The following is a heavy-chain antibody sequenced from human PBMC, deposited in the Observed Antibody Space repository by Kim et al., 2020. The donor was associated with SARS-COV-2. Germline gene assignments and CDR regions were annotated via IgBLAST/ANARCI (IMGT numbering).Heavy chain of an antibody. CDR2: ISDSGVST. V-gene: IGHV3-23*01. CDR1: GFTFSSYA. Sequence: GGSLRLSCAASGFTFSSYAMSWVRQAPGKGLEWVSSISDSGVSTYYADSVKGWFTISRDNSKNTLYLQMNSLRVDDTAVYYCANGVVLRGVEDWGQGTLVTVSS. D-gene: IGHD3-10*01. J-gene: IGHJ4*02. CDR3: ANGVVLRGVED.